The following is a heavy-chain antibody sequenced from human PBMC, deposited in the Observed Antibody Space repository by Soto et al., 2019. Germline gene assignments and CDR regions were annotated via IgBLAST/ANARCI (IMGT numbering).Heavy chain of an antibody. V-gene: IGHV4-61*01. J-gene: IGHJ4*02. D-gene: IGHD1-26*01. CDR2: IYYSGST. CDR3: ARVGDEVGATTHYFDY. CDR1: GGSVSSGSYY. Sequence: SETLSLTCTVSGGSVSSGSYYWSWIRQPPGKGLEWIGYIYYSGSTNYNPSLKSRVTISVDTSKNQFSLKLSSVTAADTAVYYCARVGDEVGATTHYFDYWGQGTLVTVSS.